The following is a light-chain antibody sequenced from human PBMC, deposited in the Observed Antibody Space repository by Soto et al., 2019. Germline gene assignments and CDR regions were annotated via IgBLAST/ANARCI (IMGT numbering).Light chain of an antibody. V-gene: IGLV1-40*01. CDR3: QSYDRSLSGGV. Sequence: QSVLTQPPSVSGAPGQRVTISCTGSSSNIGAGYDVHWYRQLPGTAPKLLIYGNSNRPSGVPDRFSGSKSGTSASLAITGLQAEDEADYYCQSYDRSLSGGVFGGGTKLTVL. J-gene: IGLJ2*01. CDR1: SSNIGAGYD. CDR2: GNS.